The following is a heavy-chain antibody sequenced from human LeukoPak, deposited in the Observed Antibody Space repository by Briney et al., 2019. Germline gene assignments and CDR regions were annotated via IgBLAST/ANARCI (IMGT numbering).Heavy chain of an antibody. J-gene: IGHJ4*02. CDR3: ARDTVAVAGTDY. V-gene: IGHV4-39*07. Sequence: PSETLSLTCTVSGGSISSRSYYWGWIRQPPGKGLEWIGTIYYSGSTYYNPSLKSRVTISVDTSKNQFSLKLTSVTAADTAVYYCARDTVAVAGTDYWGQGTLVTVSS. CDR2: IYYSGST. CDR1: GGSISSRSYY. D-gene: IGHD6-19*01.